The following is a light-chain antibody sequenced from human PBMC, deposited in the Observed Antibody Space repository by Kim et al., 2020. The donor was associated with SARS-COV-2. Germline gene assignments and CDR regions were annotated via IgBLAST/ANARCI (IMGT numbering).Light chain of an antibody. CDR1: QYINNY. CDR2: DVS. J-gene: IGKJ4*01. Sequence: EIVLTQSPATLSLSPGERATLSCRASQYINNYLAWYQQKRGQAPILLIYDVSNRATGTPARFSGSGSGTDFTLTISSLEPEDFAVYYCQQRHSWPLTFGGGTKVDIK. CDR3: QQRHSWPLT. V-gene: IGKV3-11*01.